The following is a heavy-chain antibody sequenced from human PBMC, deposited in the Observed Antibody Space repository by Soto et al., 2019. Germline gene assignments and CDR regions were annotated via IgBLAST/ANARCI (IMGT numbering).Heavy chain of an antibody. D-gene: IGHD3-22*01. J-gene: IGHJ4*02. CDR3: VKPQGYYYDSTTYYTV. CDR2: ISSDGST. Sequence: PGAALGLSSSASGFPVTSYDIHLARQPPWKGVEYVSFISSDGSTYYAVSVKGIFTISRDNSRNMMYLRMSSLRAEDTAVYYCVKPQGYYYDSTTYYTVWGQGTVVTV. CDR1: GFPVTSYD. V-gene: IGHV3-64D*09.